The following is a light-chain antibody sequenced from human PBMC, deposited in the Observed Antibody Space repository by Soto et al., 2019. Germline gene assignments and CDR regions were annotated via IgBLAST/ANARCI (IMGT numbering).Light chain of an antibody. CDR2: DAS. Sequence: EFVWTQSPGTLYLSPGERATLSCRASQTVRNNYLAWYQQKPGQAPRLLIYDASSRASGIPDRFSGGGSGTDFTLTISRLEPEDFAVYYCQQFSSYPLTFGGGTKVAIK. CDR1: QTVRNNY. J-gene: IGKJ4*01. CDR3: QQFSSYPLT. V-gene: IGKV3-20*01.